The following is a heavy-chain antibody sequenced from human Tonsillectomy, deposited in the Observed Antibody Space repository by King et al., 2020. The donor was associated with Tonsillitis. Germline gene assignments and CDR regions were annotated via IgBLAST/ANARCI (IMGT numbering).Heavy chain of an antibody. CDR1: GYTFTSYA. CDR2: INAGNGNT. Sequence: VQLVQSGAEVKKPGASVKVSCKASGYTFTSYAMHWVRQAPGQRLEWMGWINAGNGNTKYSQKFQGRVTITRDTSASTAYMELSSLRSEDTAVYYCARDVETSYYSGSGVEYWGQGTLVTVSS. V-gene: IGHV1-3*01. CDR3: ARDVETSYYSGSGVEY. D-gene: IGHD3-10*01. J-gene: IGHJ4*02.